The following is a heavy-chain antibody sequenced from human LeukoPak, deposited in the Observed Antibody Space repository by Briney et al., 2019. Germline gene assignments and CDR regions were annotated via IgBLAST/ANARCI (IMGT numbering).Heavy chain of an antibody. Sequence: GSLRLSCAASGFTFRSYEMYWVRQAPGKGLGWGSYISSSGSTIYYADSVKGRFTISRDNAKNSLYLQMNSLRAEDTAVYYCARDGSGWYVFDYWGQGTLVTVSS. J-gene: IGHJ4*02. V-gene: IGHV3-48*03. CDR2: ISSSGSTI. CDR3: ARDGSGWYVFDY. CDR1: GFTFRSYE. D-gene: IGHD6-19*01.